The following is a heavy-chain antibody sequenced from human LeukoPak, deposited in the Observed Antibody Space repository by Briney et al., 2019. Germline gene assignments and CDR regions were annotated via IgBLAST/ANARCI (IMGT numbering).Heavy chain of an antibody. CDR1: GASISSYY. CDR3: ARSELSCSGGSCPTRYAFDI. CDR2: FYTSGTT. D-gene: IGHD2-15*01. V-gene: IGHV4-4*07. J-gene: IGHJ3*02. Sequence: PSETLSLTCTVSGASISSYYSSWIRQRAGKGLEWIGRFYTSGTTNYNPSLKSRVTISVDTSKNQFSLKLRSVTAADTALYYCARSELSCSGGSCPTRYAFDIWGQGTVVTASS.